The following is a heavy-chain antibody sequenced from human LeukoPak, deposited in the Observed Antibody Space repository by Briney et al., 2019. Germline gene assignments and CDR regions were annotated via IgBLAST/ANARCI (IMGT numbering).Heavy chain of an antibody. V-gene: IGHV3-9*01. Sequence: GGSLRLSCAASGFTFDDYAMHWVRQAPGKGLEWVSGSSWNSGSIGYADSVKGRFTISRDNAKNSLYLQMNSLRAEDTALYYCAKDSQWLVSGGSGYFDYWGQGTLVTVSS. J-gene: IGHJ4*02. CDR2: SSWNSGSI. D-gene: IGHD6-19*01. CDR3: AKDSQWLVSGGSGYFDY. CDR1: GFTFDDYA.